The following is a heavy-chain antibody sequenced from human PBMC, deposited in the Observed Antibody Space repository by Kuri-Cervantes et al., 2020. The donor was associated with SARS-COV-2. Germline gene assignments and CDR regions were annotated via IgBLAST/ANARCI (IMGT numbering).Heavy chain of an antibody. CDR3: AVPKGNDYYGSGSYDY. Sequence: GGSLRLSCAASGFTFSSYSMNGVRQAPGKGLEWVSFISSSSSYIYYADSVKGRFTISRDNAKNSLYLQMNSLRAEDTAVYYCAVPKGNDYYGSGSYDYWGQGTLVTVSS. V-gene: IGHV3-21*01. D-gene: IGHD3-10*01. CDR1: GFTFSSYS. CDR2: ISSSSSYI. J-gene: IGHJ4*02.